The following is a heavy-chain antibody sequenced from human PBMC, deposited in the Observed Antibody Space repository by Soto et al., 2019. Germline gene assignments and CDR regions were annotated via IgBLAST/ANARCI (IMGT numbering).Heavy chain of an antibody. CDR2: INHSGNS. Sequence: QVQIQQWGAGLLKPSETLSLTCVVYGGSFSGYYWSWIRQSPGRGREWIGEINHSGNSNYNPSLKSRITMSVDTPKNQFSLELSSVTAADTALYYCARRKTFSPYYFDYWGQGTLVTVSS. J-gene: IGHJ4*02. D-gene: IGHD3-16*01. CDR1: GGSFSGYY. CDR3: ARRKTFSPYYFDY. V-gene: IGHV4-34*01.